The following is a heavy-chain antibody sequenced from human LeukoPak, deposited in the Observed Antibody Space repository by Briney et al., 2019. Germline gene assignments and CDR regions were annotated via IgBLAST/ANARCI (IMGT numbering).Heavy chain of an antibody. CDR1: GFTFTNYA. J-gene: IGHJ3*01. CDR2: ISASAGST. CDR3: AKRFENSNDARGGFDV. D-gene: IGHD2-15*01. Sequence: GGSLRLSCAASGFTFTNYAMSWVRQTPGKGLEWVSHISASAGSTYYADSVKGRFTISRDNSKNTLYLQMNSLRDEDTAIYYCAKRFENSNDARGGFDVWGQGTMVTVST. V-gene: IGHV3-23*01.